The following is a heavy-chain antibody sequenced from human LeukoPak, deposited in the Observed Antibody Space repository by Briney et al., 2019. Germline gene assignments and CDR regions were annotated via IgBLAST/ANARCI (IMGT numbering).Heavy chain of an antibody. Sequence: PGGSLRLSCAASGFTFSSYSMNWVRQAPGKGLEWVSSISSSSSYIYYADSVEGRFTISRDNAKNSLYLQMNSLRAEDTAVYYCARDSSRSRKNWFDPWGQGTLVTVSS. CDR2: ISSSSSYI. J-gene: IGHJ5*02. CDR1: GFTFSSYS. CDR3: ARDSSRSRKNWFDP. V-gene: IGHV3-21*01. D-gene: IGHD2-2*01.